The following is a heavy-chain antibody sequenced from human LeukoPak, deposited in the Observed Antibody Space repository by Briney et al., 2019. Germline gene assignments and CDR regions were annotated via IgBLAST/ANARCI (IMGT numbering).Heavy chain of an antibody. CDR1: GGSFSGYY. CDR2: INHSGST. Sequence: SETLSLTCAVYGGSFSGYYWSWIRQPPGKGLEWIGEINHSGSTNYNPSLKSRVTISVDTFKNQFSLKLSSVTAADTAVYYCARRPPGVYYFDYWGQGTLVTVSS. D-gene: IGHD3-3*01. J-gene: IGHJ4*02. V-gene: IGHV4-34*01. CDR3: ARRPPGVYYFDY.